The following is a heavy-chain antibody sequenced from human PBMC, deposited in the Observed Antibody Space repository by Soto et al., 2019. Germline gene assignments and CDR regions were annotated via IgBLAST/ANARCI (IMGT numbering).Heavy chain of an antibody. CDR1: GFTFSSYS. D-gene: IGHD2-2*02. CDR2: ISSSSSYI. V-gene: IGHV3-21*01. Sequence: GGSLRLSCAASGFTFSSYSMNWVRQAPGKGLEWVSSISSSSSYIYYADSVKGRFTISRDNAKNSLYLQMNSLRAEDTAVYYCARDRPPSIPDGFLYYYYGMDVWGQGTTVTVSS. J-gene: IGHJ6*02. CDR3: ARDRPPSIPDGFLYYYYGMDV.